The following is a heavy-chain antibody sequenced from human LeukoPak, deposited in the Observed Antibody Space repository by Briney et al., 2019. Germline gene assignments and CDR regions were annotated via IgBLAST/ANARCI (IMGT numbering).Heavy chain of an antibody. Sequence: SGGSLRLSCAASGFTFSSYWMHWVRQAPGKGLVWVSRIKSDGSTRYADSVKGRFTISRDNAKNTVSLQMPSLRAEDTGVYYCARAPSEIGGYYPEYFRHWGQGTLVIVSS. V-gene: IGHV3-74*01. D-gene: IGHD3-22*01. CDR1: GFTFSSYW. J-gene: IGHJ1*01. CDR2: IKSDGST. CDR3: ARAPSEIGGYYPEYFRH.